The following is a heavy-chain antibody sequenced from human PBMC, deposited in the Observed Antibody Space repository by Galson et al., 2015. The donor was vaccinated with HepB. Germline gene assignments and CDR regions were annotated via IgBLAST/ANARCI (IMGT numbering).Heavy chain of an antibody. CDR1: GFTFSSYA. D-gene: IGHD4-17*01. J-gene: IGHJ4*02. V-gene: IGHV3-30*04. Sequence: SLRLSCAASGFTFSSYAMHWVRQAPGKGLEWVAVISYDGSNKYYADSVKGRFTISRDNSKNTLYLQMNSLRAEDTAVYYCAREDYGDYGFDYWGQGTLVTVSS. CDR3: AREDYGDYGFDY. CDR2: ISYDGSNK.